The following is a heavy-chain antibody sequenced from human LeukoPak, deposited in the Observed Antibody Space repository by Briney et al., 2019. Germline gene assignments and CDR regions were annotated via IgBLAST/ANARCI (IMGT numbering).Heavy chain of an antibody. CDR2: IIPILGTA. V-gene: IGHV1-69*05. J-gene: IGHJ3*02. CDR1: GGTLSSYA. D-gene: IGHD3-10*01. Sequence: SVKVSCKASGGTLSSYAISWVRQAPGQGLEWMGGIIPILGTANYAQKFQGRVTITTDESTSTAYMELSSLRSEDTAVYYCARVFNFSLDRGSLGAFDIWGQGTMVTVSS. CDR3: ARVFNFSLDRGSLGAFDI.